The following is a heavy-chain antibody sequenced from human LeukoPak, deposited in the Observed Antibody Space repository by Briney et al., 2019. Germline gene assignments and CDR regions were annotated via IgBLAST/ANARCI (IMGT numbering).Heavy chain of an antibody. CDR3: AREGRDYYDSSGPGCDWFDP. V-gene: IGHV1-69*13. CDR2: IIPIFGTA. J-gene: IGHJ5*02. D-gene: IGHD3-22*01. Sequence: SVKVSCKASGGTFSGYAISWVRQAPGQGLEWMGGIIPIFGTANYAQKLQGRVTITADESTSTAYMELSSLRSEDTAVYYCAREGRDYYDSSGPGCDWFDPWGQGTLVTVSS. CDR1: GGTFSGYA.